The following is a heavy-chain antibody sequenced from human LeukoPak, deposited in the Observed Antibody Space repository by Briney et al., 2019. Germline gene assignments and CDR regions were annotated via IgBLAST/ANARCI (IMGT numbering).Heavy chain of an antibody. Sequence: SETLSLTCTVSGGSISSYYWSWIRQPPGKGLEWIGYIYYSGSTNYNPSLKSRVTISVDTSKNQFSLKLSSVTAADTAVYYCARDVPYYYGSGSYSYFDYWGQGTLVTVSS. CDR3: ARDVPYYYGSGSYSYFDY. V-gene: IGHV4-59*08. D-gene: IGHD3-10*01. J-gene: IGHJ4*02. CDR1: GGSISSYY. CDR2: IYYSGST.